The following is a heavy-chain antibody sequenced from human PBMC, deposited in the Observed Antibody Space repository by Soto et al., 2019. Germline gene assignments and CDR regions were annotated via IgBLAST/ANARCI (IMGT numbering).Heavy chain of an antibody. D-gene: IGHD3-22*01. CDR1: GGSISSSSYY. J-gene: IGHJ4*02. V-gene: IGHV4-39*01. CDR3: ARHYAGYYDSSGSSFDY. CDR2: IYYSGST. Sequence: SETLSLTCTVSGGSISSSSYYWGWIRQPPGKGLEWIGSIYYSGSTYYNPSLKSRVTISVDTSKNQFSLKLSSVTAADTAVYYCARHYAGYYDSSGSSFDYWGQGTLVTVSS.